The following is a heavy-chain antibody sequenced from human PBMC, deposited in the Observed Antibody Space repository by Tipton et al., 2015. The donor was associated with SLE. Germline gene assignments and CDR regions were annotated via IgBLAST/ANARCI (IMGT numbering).Heavy chain of an antibody. V-gene: IGHV4-4*07. CDR1: GGPISRYY. CDR3: AREFLNPVTTVHYYFDL. D-gene: IGHD4-11*01. J-gene: IGHJ2*01. CDR2: IYTGGNT. Sequence: TLSLTCTVSGGPISRYYWGWIRQPAGKGLEWIVRIYTGGNTKYNHPLESRVTLSVDTSKNHFSLKLISVTAADTAVYYCAREFLNPVTTVHYYFDLWGRGTLVTVSS.